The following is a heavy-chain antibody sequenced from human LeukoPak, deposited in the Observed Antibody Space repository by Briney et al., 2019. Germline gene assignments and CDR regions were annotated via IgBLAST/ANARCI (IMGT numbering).Heavy chain of an antibody. CDR3: ARVVSDGYPYYFDY. Sequence: GGSLRLSCAASGFTFSSYSMNWVRQAPGKGLEWVSSISSSSSYIYYADSVKGRFTISRDNAKNSLYLQMNSLRAEDTAVYYCARVVSDGYPYYFDYWGQGTLVTVSS. J-gene: IGHJ4*02. CDR2: ISSSSSYI. D-gene: IGHD5-24*01. CDR1: GFTFSSYS. V-gene: IGHV3-21*01.